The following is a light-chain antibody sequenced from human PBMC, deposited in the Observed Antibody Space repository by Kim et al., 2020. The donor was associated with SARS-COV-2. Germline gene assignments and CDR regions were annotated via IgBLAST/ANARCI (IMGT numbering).Light chain of an antibody. J-gene: IGLJ2*01. CDR2: EVT. V-gene: IGLV2-8*01. CDR3: SSYTGSNKVL. CDR1: SSDIGGYNY. Sequence: QSALTQPPSASGSPGQSVTISCTGTSSDIGGYNYVSWYQQHPGKAPKLMTYEVTKRPSGVPDRFSGSKSGNTASLIVSGLQAEDEADYYCSSYTGSNKVLFGGGTKLTVL.